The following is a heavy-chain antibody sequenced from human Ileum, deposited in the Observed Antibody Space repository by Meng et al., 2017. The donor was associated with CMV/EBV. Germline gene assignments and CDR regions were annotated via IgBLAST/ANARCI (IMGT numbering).Heavy chain of an antibody. CDR3: ARVSSVYLWSGRYPSGCYGMDV. CDR1: GFTFSNYW. J-gene: IGHJ6*02. D-gene: IGHD3-3*01. CDR2: IKEDGSDK. V-gene: IGHV3-7*01. Sequence: GGSLRLSCVASGFTFSNYWMTWVRQTPGKGLEWVANIKEDGSDKYYLGSVRGRFTISRDNAKNSLYLQMSSLRAEDTAIYYCARVSSVYLWSGRYPSGCYGMDVWGQGTTVTVSS.